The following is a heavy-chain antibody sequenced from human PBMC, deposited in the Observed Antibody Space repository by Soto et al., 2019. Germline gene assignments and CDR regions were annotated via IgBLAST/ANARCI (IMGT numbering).Heavy chain of an antibody. J-gene: IGHJ4*01. V-gene: IGHV4-31*03. CDR2: IYYSGST. Sequence: PSETLSLTCTVSGGSISSGGYYWSWIRQHPGKGLEWIGYIYYSGSTYYNPSLKSRLTISVDTSKNQLSLELNSVTAADTAVYYCARSAIAPHLFMYPFDYWGQGTLVTVSS. CDR3: ARSAIAPHLFMYPFDY. CDR1: GGSISSGGYY. D-gene: IGHD6-6*01.